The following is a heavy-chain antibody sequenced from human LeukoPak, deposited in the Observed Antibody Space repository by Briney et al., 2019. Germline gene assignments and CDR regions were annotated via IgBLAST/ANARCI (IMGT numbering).Heavy chain of an antibody. Sequence: GGSLRLSCAASGFSFSSYGVHWVRQAPGKGLEWVAFIRYDGSIKYYADSVKGRFTISRDNSKNTLYLQMSSLRAEDTAVYYCAKDTIKVTTIRRVPHYMDVWGKGTTVTVSS. V-gene: IGHV3-30*02. D-gene: IGHD5-12*01. CDR2: IRYDGSIK. CDR1: GFSFSSYG. CDR3: AKDTIKVTTIRRVPHYMDV. J-gene: IGHJ6*03.